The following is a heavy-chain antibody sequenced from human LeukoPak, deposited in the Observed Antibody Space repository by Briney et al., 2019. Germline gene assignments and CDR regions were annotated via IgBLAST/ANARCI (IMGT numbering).Heavy chain of an antibody. D-gene: IGHD3-16*01. V-gene: IGHV3-30*03. CDR3: ARDNPTWGY. CDR1: GFTFSSYG. J-gene: IGHJ4*02. CDR2: ISYDGSNK. Sequence: GGSLRLSCAASGFTFSSYGMHWVRQAPGKGLEWVAVISYDGSNKYYADSVKGRFTISRDNAKNSLYLQMNSLRVEDTAVYYCARDNPTWGYWGQGTLVIVSS.